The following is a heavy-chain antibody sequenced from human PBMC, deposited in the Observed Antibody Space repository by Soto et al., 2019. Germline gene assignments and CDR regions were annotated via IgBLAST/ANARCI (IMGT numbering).Heavy chain of an antibody. CDR1: GGSISSSSFY. CDR3: ARHVCSGGNCYFRKQKNGFDP. D-gene: IGHD2-15*01. CDR2: IYYSGST. Sequence: SETLSLTCTVSGGSISSSSFYWGWIRQPPGKGLEWIGNIYYSGSTYYNPSLKSRVTISVDTSKNQFSLKLSSVTAAETAVYYCARHVCSGGNCYFRKQKNGFDPWGQGTLVTVSS. J-gene: IGHJ5*02. V-gene: IGHV4-39*01.